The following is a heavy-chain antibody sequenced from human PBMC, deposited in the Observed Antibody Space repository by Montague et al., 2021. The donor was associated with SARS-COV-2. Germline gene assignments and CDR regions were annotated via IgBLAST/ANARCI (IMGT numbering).Heavy chain of an antibody. CDR3: ARDGRFGELDY. CDR2: ISSSGSTI. Sequence: SLRLSCAASGFTFITFEMNWVRQAPGKGLECVSYISSSGSTIYYADSVKGRFTCSSYNAKNSLYLQMYSLRAEDTAVYYCARDGRFGELDYWGQGTLVTVST. D-gene: IGHD3-10*01. J-gene: IGHJ4*02. CDR1: GFTFITFE. V-gene: IGHV3-48*03.